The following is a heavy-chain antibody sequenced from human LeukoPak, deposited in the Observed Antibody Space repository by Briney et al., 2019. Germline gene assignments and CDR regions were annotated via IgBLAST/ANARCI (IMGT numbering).Heavy chain of an antibody. Sequence: PSETLSLTCAAYGGSFSGYYWSWIRQPPGKGLEWIGEINHSGSTNYNPSLKSRVTISVDTSKNQFSLKLSSVTAADTAVYYCARAPYGDYELDYWGQGTLVTVSS. CDR3: ARAPYGDYELDY. J-gene: IGHJ4*02. D-gene: IGHD4-17*01. CDR1: GGSFSGYY. V-gene: IGHV4-34*01. CDR2: INHSGST.